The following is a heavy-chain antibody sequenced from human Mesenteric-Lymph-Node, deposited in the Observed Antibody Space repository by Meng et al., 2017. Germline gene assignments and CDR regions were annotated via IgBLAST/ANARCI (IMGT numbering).Heavy chain of an antibody. D-gene: IGHD3-10*01. V-gene: IGHV3-23*01. CDR3: AKVVTSGSNSRVLDAFDM. CDR1: GFTFSSYA. CDR2: ISAAGST. Sequence: GESLKISCAASGFTFSSYALGWVRQAPGKGLEWVSSISAAGSTYYADSVKGRFTMSRDNSKNTLYLQMNSLRAEDTAIYYCAKVVTSGSNSRVLDAFDMWGQGTEVTVSS. J-gene: IGHJ3*02.